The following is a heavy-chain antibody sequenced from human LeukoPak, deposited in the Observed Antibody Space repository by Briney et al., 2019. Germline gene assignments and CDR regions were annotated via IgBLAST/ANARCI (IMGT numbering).Heavy chain of an antibody. Sequence: SETLSLTCTVSGGSLSSGNYQWGWIRQPPGKGLEWIALISHSGTTYYNSSLKSRVTMSVDTSKNQFSLKLNSVTAADTAVYYCLRDQDCSGGDCQVCWGQGTLVTVSS. CDR3: LRDQDCSGGDCQVC. D-gene: IGHD2-15*01. CDR1: GGSLSSGNYQ. J-gene: IGHJ4*02. CDR2: ISHSGTT. V-gene: IGHV4-39*02.